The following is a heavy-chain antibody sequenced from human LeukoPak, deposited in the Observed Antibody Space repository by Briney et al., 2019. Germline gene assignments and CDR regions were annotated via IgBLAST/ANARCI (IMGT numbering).Heavy chain of an antibody. Sequence: GASVKVSCKASRYTFTGYYMHWVRQAPGQGLEWMGWINPNSGGTNYAQKFQGRVTMTRDTSISTAYMELSRLRSDDTAVYYCARGVLRYFDWLPFDYWGQGTLVTVSS. CDR2: INPNSGGT. V-gene: IGHV1-2*02. D-gene: IGHD3-9*01. CDR1: RYTFTGYY. CDR3: ARGVLRYFDWLPFDY. J-gene: IGHJ4*02.